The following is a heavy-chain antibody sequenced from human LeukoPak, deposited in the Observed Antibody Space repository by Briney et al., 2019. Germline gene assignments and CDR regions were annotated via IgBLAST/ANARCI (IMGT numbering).Heavy chain of an antibody. CDR2: IYYSGST. CDR3: ARDGANYDFWSGYEPDYYYYYMDV. V-gene: IGHV4-59*01. D-gene: IGHD3-3*01. J-gene: IGHJ6*03. Sequence: SETLSLTCTVSGGSISSYYWSWIRQPPGKGLEWIGYIYYSGSTNYNPSLKSRVTISVDTSKNQFSLKLSSVTAADTAVYYCARDGANYDFWSGYEPDYYYYYMDVWGKGTTVTVSS. CDR1: GGSISSYY.